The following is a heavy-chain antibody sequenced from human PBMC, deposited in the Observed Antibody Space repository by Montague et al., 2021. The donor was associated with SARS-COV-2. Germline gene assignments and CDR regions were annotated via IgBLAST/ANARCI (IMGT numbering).Heavy chain of an antibody. J-gene: IGHJ6*02. CDR3: ARVLVVTYYGMDV. CDR1: GFTFSSYE. V-gene: IGHV3-48*03. Sequence: SLRLSCAASGFTFSSYEMNWVRQAPGKGLEWVSYISSSGSTIYYADSVKGRITISRDNAKNSLYLQMNSPRAEDTAVYYCARVLVVTYYGMDVWGQGTTVTVSS. CDR2: ISSSGSTI. D-gene: IGHD3-22*01.